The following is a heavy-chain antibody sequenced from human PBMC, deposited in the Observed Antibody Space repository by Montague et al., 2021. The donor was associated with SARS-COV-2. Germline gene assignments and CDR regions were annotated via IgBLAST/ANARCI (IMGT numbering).Heavy chain of an antibody. CDR3: ARGNTWEGYSYGFDY. J-gene: IGHJ4*02. D-gene: IGHD5-18*01. CDR2: IYYSGST. CDR1: GGSISSYY. Sequence: SETLSLTCTVSGGSISSYYWSWIRQPPGKGLKWIGYIYYSGSTNYNPSLKSRVTISVDTSKNQFSLKLSSVTAADTAVYYCARGNTWEGYSYGFDYWGQGTLVTVSS. V-gene: IGHV4-59*01.